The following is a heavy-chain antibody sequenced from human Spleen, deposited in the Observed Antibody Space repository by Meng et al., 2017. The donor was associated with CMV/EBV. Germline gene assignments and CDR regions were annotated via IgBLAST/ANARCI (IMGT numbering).Heavy chain of an antibody. CDR3: ARGSYGVLGS. CDR1: SNNCRIDG. Sequence: SCKASSNNCRIDGISWVRQAPGKGLEWRGWISGYTGKTNYAQKFQGRISMTTDTSTSTAYIEIRSLTSDDTAVYYCARGSYGVLGSWGQGTLVTVSS. J-gene: IGHJ5*01. CDR2: ISGYTGKT. V-gene: IGHV1-18*01. D-gene: IGHD4-17*01.